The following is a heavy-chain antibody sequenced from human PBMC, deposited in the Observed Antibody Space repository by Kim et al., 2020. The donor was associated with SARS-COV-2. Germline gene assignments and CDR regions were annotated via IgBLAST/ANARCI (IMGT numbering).Heavy chain of an antibody. V-gene: IGHV3-23*01. Sequence: AASVKGRFTISSDNSKNTLYLQMNSLRAEDTAVYYCAKEAAAGSRPANDYWGQGTLVTVSS. J-gene: IGHJ4*02. CDR3: AKEAAAGSRPANDY. D-gene: IGHD6-13*01.